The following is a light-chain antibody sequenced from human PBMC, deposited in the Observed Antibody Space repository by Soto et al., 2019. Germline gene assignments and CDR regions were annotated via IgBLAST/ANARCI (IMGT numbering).Light chain of an antibody. Sequence: QSALTQPPSASGSPGQSVTISCTGTSSDVGGYNYVPSYQHQPGKAPKLMIYQISKRPSGVPDRFSGSKSCNTSSLTVSGLQAGDEADYFRSSYAGSNNYYVFVSGTKVTVL. J-gene: IGLJ1*01. V-gene: IGLV2-8*01. CDR1: SSDVGGYNY. CDR3: SSYAGSNNYYV. CDR2: QIS.